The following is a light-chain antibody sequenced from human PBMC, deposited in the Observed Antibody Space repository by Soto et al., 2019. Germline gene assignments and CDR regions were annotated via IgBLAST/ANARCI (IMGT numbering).Light chain of an antibody. CDR1: SSDIGAYNF. Sequence: QSVLTQLVSVSGSPGQSITISCNGTSSDIGAYNFVSWYQQHPGKAPKLMLYDVNIRPSGVSNRFSGSKSGNTASLTISGLQAEDEAAYYCTSWTTSTTMIFGGGTKVTVL. CDR2: DVN. V-gene: IGLV2-14*03. J-gene: IGLJ2*01. CDR3: TSWTTSTTMI.